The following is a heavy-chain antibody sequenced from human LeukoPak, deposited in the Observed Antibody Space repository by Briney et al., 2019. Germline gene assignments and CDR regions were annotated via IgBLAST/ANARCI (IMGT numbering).Heavy chain of an antibody. Sequence: GGSLRLSCAASGFTFSSYSMNWVRQAPGKGLEWVAAISTTSGNIYYADSVKGRFTISRDNAKNSLFLQMTNLRVEDTAVYYCARVGITDAFDIWGQGTMVTVSS. CDR1: GFTFSSYS. D-gene: IGHD3-22*01. CDR3: ARVGITDAFDI. V-gene: IGHV3-21*01. J-gene: IGHJ3*02. CDR2: ISTTSGNI.